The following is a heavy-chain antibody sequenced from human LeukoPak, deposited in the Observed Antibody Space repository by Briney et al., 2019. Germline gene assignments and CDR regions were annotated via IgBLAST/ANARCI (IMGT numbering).Heavy chain of an antibody. CDR1: GASINDYY. CDR3: TRVVNGGHFDY. Sequence: SETLSLTCSVSGASINDYYWTWIRQPPGKGLEWVGYVYHTGTSGYHPSLKSRVAMSLDTSKNQVSLKLRSVTAADTAVYFCTRVVNGGHFDYWGQGILVTVYS. J-gene: IGHJ4*02. CDR2: VYHTGTS. D-gene: IGHD2-8*01. V-gene: IGHV4-59*12.